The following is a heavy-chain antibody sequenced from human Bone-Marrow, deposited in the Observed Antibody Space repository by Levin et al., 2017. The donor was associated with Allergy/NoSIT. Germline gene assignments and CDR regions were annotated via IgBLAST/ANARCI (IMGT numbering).Heavy chain of an antibody. CDR3: ARRPPLYYYDSSGYYHPYFDY. V-gene: IGHV4-34*01. CDR1: GGSFSGYY. D-gene: IGHD3-22*01. J-gene: IGHJ4*02. CDR2: INHSGST. Sequence: SETLSLTCAVYGGSFSGYYWSWIRQPPGKGLEWIGEINHSGSTNYNPSLKSRVTISVDTSKNQFSLKLSSVTAADTAVYYCARRPPLYYYDSSGYYHPYFDYWGQGTLVTVSS.